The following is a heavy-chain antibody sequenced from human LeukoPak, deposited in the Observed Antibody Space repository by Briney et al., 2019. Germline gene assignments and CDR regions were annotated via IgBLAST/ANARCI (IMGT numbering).Heavy chain of an antibody. CDR2: ISAYNGNT. CDR3: ARLGWFGETPFDY. CDR1: GYTFTNYG. Sequence: ASVKVSFKGSGYTFTNYGISWVRQAPGQGGEGMGWISAYNGNTNYAQKLQGRVTMNTDTSTSTAHMDLRSLRSDDTAVYYCARLGWFGETPFDYWGQGTLVTVSS. D-gene: IGHD3-10*01. J-gene: IGHJ4*02. V-gene: IGHV1-18*04.